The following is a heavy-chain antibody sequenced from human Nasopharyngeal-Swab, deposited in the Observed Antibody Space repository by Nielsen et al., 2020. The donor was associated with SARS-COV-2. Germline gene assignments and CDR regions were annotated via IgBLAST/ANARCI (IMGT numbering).Heavy chain of an antibody. V-gene: IGHV4-34*01. CDR1: GGSFSGYY. J-gene: IGHJ4*02. CDR3: ARLPRIAAAGGY. CDR2: INHSGST. D-gene: IGHD6-13*01. Sequence: GSLRLSCAVSGGSFSGYYWSWIRQPPGKGLEWIGEINHSGSTNYNPSLKSRVTISVDTSKNQFTLKLSSVTAADTAVYYCARLPRIAAAGGYWGQGTLVTVSS.